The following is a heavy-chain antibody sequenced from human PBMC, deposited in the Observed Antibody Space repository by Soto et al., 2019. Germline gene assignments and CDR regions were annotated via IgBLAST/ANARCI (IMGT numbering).Heavy chain of an antibody. CDR1: GFSFSNAW. D-gene: IGHD2-2*01. Sequence: GGSLRLSCAASGFSFSNAWINWVRQAPGKGLEWVGRVKSKNDGGTTDFAAPVKGRFAISRDDSKNMVYLEMNNLQTEDTAIYYCPTYEYISTIIVRFDYWGRRTLVTVSP. CDR3: PTYEYISTIIVRFDY. CDR2: VKSKNDGGTT. J-gene: IGHJ4*01. V-gene: IGHV3-15*07.